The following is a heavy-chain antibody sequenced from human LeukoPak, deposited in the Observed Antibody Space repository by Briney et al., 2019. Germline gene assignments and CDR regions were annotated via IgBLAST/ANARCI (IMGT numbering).Heavy chain of an antibody. V-gene: IGHV5-51*01. D-gene: IGHD6-13*01. J-gene: IGHJ3*02. CDR3: ARVAAAGTFGAFDI. CDR1: GYIFSSYY. Sequence: GESLKISCQGSGYIFSSYYIAWVRQMPGKGLEWRGIIYPGDSDTRYTPSFQGRVTISADKSISTAYLQWSSLEASDTAMYYCARVAAAGTFGAFDIWGQGTMVTVSS. CDR2: IYPGDSDT.